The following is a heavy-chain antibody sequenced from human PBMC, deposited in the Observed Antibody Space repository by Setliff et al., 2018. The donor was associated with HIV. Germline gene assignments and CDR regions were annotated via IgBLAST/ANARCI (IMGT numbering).Heavy chain of an antibody. Sequence: SETLSLTCTVSGGSISISDWSWIRQPAGKGLEWIGRIYTSGSTNYNPSLKSRVTISIDTSKNQFSLRLRSVTAADTALYYCARLGRAIDRGGYSLRFDYWGQGTLVTVSS. CDR3: ARLGRAIDRGGYSLRFDY. D-gene: IGHD3-22*01. CDR1: GGSISISD. J-gene: IGHJ4*02. CDR2: IYTSGST. V-gene: IGHV4-4*07.